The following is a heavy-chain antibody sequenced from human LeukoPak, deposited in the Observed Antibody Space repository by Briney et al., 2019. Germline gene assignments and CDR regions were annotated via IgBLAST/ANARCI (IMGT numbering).Heavy chain of an antibody. CDR1: GFTFSSYS. CDR3: ARVAEYYDFWTTYYYYYMDV. J-gene: IGHJ6*03. Sequence: GGSLRLSCAASGFTFSSYSMSWVRQAPGKGLEWVANIKQDGSEKYYVDSVKGRFTISRDNAKNSLYLQMNSLRAEDTAVYYCARVAEYYDFWTTYYYYYMDVWGKGTTVTVSS. CDR2: IKQDGSEK. D-gene: IGHD3-3*01. V-gene: IGHV3-7*01.